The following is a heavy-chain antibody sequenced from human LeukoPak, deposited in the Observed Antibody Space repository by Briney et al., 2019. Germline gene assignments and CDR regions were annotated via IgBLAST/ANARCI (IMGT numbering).Heavy chain of an antibody. V-gene: IGHV3-74*01. CDR1: GFTFSSYW. J-gene: IGHJ5*02. Sequence: PGGSLRLSCAASGFTFSSYWMHWVRQAPGKGLVWVSRINSDGSSTSYADSVKGRFTISRDNAKNTLYLQINSLRAEDTAVYYCARDPTNPYCSGGSCYSNWFDPWGQGTLVTVSS. CDR3: ARDPTNPYCSGGSCYSNWFDP. CDR2: INSDGSST. D-gene: IGHD2-15*01.